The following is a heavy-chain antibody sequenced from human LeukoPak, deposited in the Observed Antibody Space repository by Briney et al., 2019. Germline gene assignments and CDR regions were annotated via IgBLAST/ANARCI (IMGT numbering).Heavy chain of an antibody. D-gene: IGHD4-17*01. CDR2: ISPSGDIT. CDR1: GFIFSSHG. Sequence: GGSLRLSCAASGFIFSSHGMNWVRQAPGKGLEWVSGISPSGDITYYADSVKGRFTISRDDSKNSLYLQMNSLKTEDTAVYYCALVPMTTVTTIPNYWGQGTLVTVSS. CDR3: ALVPMTTVTTIPNY. J-gene: IGHJ4*02. V-gene: IGHV3-23*01.